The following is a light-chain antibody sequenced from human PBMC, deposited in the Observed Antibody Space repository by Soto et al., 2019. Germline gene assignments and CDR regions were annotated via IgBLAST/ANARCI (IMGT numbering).Light chain of an antibody. Sequence: DIQMTKSPSTLSASVGDRVTITCRASQSISGWLAWYQQKPGQAPKLLIYDASTLESGVPSRFSGSGSGTEFTLTISSLQREDFATYYCQQYTSYSQYTFGQGTRLEIK. J-gene: IGKJ2*01. V-gene: IGKV1-5*01. CDR1: QSISGW. CDR3: QQYTSYSQYT. CDR2: DAS.